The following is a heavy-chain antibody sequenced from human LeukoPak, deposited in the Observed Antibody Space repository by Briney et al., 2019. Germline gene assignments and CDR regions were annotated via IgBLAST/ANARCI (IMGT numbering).Heavy chain of an antibody. D-gene: IGHD3-22*01. CDR2: IKQDGSEK. Sequence: GGSLRLSCAASGFTFSTYWMSWVRRAPGKGLEWVANIKQDGSEKYYVDSVKGRFTISRDNAKNSLYLQMNSLRAEDTAVYYCATIVVVSTTLPDYWGQGTLVTVSS. J-gene: IGHJ4*02. CDR3: ATIVVVSTTLPDY. V-gene: IGHV3-7*01. CDR1: GFTFSTYW.